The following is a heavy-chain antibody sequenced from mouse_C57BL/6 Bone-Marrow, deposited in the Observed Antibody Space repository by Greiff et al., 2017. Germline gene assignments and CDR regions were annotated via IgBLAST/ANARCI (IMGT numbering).Heavy chain of an antibody. CDR1: GFTFSSYA. CDR2: ISSGGDYI. CDR3: TRPKDGYLEV. J-gene: IGHJ1*01. Sequence: EVMLVESGEGLVKPGGSLKLSCAASGFTFSSYAMSWVRQTPEKRLEWVAYISSGGDYIYCADTVKGRFPISRDNARNTLYLQMISLKSEDTAMYYCTRPKDGYLEVWGPGTRVTVSS. V-gene: IGHV5-9-1*02.